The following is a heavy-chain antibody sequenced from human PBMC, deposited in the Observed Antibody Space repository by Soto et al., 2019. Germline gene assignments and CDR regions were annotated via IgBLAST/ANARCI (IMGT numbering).Heavy chain of an antibody. CDR1: GFTFSSYG. CDR2: IWYDGSNK. V-gene: IGHV3-33*01. J-gene: IGHJ3*02. Sequence: GSLRLSCAASGFTFSSYGMHWVRQAPGKGLEWVAVIWYDGSNKYYADSVKGRFTISRDNSKNTLYLQMNSLRAEDTAVYYCARGDSYYYDSSGYDAFDIWGQGTMVTVSS. D-gene: IGHD3-22*01. CDR3: ARGDSYYYDSSGYDAFDI.